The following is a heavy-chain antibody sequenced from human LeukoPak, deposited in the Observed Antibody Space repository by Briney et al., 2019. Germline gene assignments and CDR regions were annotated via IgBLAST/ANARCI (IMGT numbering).Heavy chain of an antibody. J-gene: IGHJ4*02. V-gene: IGHV1-2*02. CDR3: ARAIAVVDY. Sequence: ASVKVSCKASGYTFTDYYIHWVRQAPGQGLEWMGWINPDSGGTNYAQKFQGRVTMTKDTSISTAYMELSRLRSDDTAVYFCARAIAVVDYWGQGTLVTVSS. D-gene: IGHD6-19*01. CDR2: INPDSGGT. CDR1: GYTFTDYY.